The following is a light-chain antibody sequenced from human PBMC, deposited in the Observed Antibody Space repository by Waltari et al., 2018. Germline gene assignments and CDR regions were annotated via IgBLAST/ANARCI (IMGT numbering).Light chain of an antibody. CDR3: SSYAGSNSYV. V-gene: IGLV2-8*01. CDR1: SSDVGNYNF. Sequence: QSALTQPPSASGSPGQSVTISCAGTSSDVGNYNFVSWYQQHPGKAPKRIIYEVSKRPSGVPDRFSGSKSGNTASLTVSGLQTEDEADYYCSSYAGSNSYVFGTGTEVTVL. J-gene: IGLJ1*01. CDR2: EVS.